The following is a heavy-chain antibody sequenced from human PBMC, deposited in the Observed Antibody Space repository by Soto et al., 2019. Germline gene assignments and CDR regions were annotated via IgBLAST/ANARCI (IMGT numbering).Heavy chain of an antibody. D-gene: IGHD6-19*01. V-gene: IGHV3-11*01. J-gene: IGHJ4*02. CDR3: ERVSATGCQVNGRDYFDH. CDR2: ISSRDLSI. Sequence: PRGSLRLSCTASGVIFSNYYKSWIRQAPGKGLEWVSSISSRDLSIYYADSVKGRFTIFRDNAKNSLFLHMSDLRAADTAVYYCERVSATGCQVNGRDYFDHWGLGTLVTVSS. CDR1: GVIFSNYY.